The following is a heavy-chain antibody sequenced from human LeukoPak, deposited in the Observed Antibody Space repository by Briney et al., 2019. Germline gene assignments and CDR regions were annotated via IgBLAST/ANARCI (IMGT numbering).Heavy chain of an antibody. D-gene: IGHD5-18*01. Sequence: PGGSLRLSCAASGFTFSSYSINWVRQAPGKGLEWVSSISSSSSYIYYADSVRGRFTISRDNAKNSLYLQMNRLRAEDTAVYYCARSRDNYGPPFDYWGQGTLVIVSS. V-gene: IGHV3-21*01. CDR1: GFTFSSYS. CDR3: ARSRDNYGPPFDY. CDR2: ISSSSSYI. J-gene: IGHJ4*02.